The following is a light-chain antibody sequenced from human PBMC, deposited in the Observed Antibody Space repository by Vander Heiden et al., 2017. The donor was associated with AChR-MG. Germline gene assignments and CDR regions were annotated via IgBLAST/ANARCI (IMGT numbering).Light chain of an antibody. Sequence: EIVLTQSPGTLSLSPGERATLSCRASQSVSSSYLALYQQKPGQAPRLLSYGASSRATGIPDRFSGSGSGTDFTLTISRLEPEDFAVYYCQQYGSSPMYTFGQGTKLEIK. CDR2: GAS. CDR3: QQYGSSPMYT. CDR1: QSVSSSY. J-gene: IGKJ2*01. V-gene: IGKV3-20*01.